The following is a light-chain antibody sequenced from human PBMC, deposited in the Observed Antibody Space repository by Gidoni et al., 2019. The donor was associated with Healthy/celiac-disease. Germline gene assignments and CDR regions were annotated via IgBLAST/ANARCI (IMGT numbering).Light chain of an antibody. J-gene: IGLJ2*01. CDR3: CSYADSSTFVV. CDR1: SSDLGSYNL. Sequence: QSALTQPASVSGSPGQSITISCTGTSSDLGSYNLVSWYQQHPGKAPKLIIYKVSKRPSVASNRFSGSKSDYPASLTISGLQAEDEADYYCCSYADSSTFVVFGGGTKLTVL. CDR2: KVS. V-gene: IGLV2-23*02.